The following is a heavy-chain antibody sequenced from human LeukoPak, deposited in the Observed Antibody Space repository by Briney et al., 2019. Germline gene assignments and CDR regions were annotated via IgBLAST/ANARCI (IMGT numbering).Heavy chain of an antibody. CDR1: GFTFSSYW. J-gene: IGHJ4*02. CDR3: AREIWFGELFPYYFDY. CDR2: IKQDGSEK. D-gene: IGHD3-10*01. Sequence: GGSLRLSCAASGFTFSSYWMSWVRQAPGKGLEWVANIKQDGSEKYYVDSVKGRFTISRDNAKNSLYLQMNSLRAEDTAVYYCAREIWFGELFPYYFDYWGQGTLVTVSS. V-gene: IGHV3-7*03.